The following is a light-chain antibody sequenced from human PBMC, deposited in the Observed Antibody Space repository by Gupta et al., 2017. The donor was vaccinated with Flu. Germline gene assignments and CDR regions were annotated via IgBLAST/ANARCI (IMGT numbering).Light chain of an antibody. CDR1: KIGSKG. V-gene: IGLV1-44*01. J-gene: IGLJ3*02. CDR3: AAGDDSLTALSADGSRTGLWV. CDR2: KDN. Sequence: KIGSKGVSCYQQLTGTAPRLRIYKDNQRPSGVPDRFPGSKAGTSASLAIGGLQAEDEADYYWAAGDDSLTALSADGSRTGLWVFGGGTKLSVL.